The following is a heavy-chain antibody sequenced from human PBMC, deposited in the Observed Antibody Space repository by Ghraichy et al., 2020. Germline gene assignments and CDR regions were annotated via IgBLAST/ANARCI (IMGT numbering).Heavy chain of an antibody. Sequence: SGAGHSMDYADSREGRFTISRDNSKSTVYLQMNSVRAEDTALYYCAKGVAAGTNWFDAWGWG. CDR2: SGAGHSM. CDR3: AKGVAAGTNWFDA. V-gene: IGHV3-23*01. J-gene: IGHJ5*02. D-gene: IGHD1-1*01.